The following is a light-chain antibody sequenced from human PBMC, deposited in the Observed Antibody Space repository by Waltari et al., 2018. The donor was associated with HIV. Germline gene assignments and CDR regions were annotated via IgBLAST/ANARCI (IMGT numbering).Light chain of an antibody. Sequence: EIVLTQSPATLSLSPGERAPLSCRASQRVSTYLAWYQQKPGQAPRLLIYGASSRATGIPARFSGSGSGTDFTLTISSLEPGDFGVYYCHQRSNWPITFGQGTRLEIK. CDR1: QRVSTY. J-gene: IGKJ5*01. V-gene: IGKV3-11*01. CDR3: HQRSNWPIT. CDR2: GAS.